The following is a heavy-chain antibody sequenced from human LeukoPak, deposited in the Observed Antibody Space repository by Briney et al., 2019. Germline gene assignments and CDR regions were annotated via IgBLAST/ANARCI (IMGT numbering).Heavy chain of an antibody. D-gene: IGHD1-26*01. CDR1: GFTFSSYG. V-gene: IGHV3-33*01. J-gene: IGHJ4*02. CDR2: IWYDGSNK. CDR3: ARSGIVGATRVSGLDY. Sequence: GGSLRLSCAASGFTFSSYGMHWVRQAPGKGLEWVAVIWYDGSNKYYADPVKGRFTISRDNSKNTLYLQMNSLRAEDTAVYYCARSGIVGATRVSGLDYWGQGTLVTVSS.